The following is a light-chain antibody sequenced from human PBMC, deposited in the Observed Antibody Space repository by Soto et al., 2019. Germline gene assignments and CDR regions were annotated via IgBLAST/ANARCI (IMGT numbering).Light chain of an antibody. CDR3: QHYNSYSEA. V-gene: IGKV1-5*03. Sequence: DIHLTQSPSFLSASVGDRVTITCRASQTISSWLAWYQQKPGKAPKLLIYKASTLKSGVPSRFSGSGSGTEFTLTISSLQPDDFATYYCQHYNSYSEAFGQGTRLEIK. CDR2: KAS. J-gene: IGKJ5*01. CDR1: QTISSW.